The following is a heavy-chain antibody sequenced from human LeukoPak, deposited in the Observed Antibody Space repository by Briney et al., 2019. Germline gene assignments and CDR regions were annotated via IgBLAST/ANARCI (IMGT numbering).Heavy chain of an antibody. V-gene: IGHV1-24*01. CDR2: FDPEDGET. D-gene: IGHD3-22*01. CDR3: ATIGVYYYDSRDY. Sequence: ASVKVSCKVSGYTLTDLSMHWVRQAPGKGLEWMGGFDPEDGETTYAQKFQGRVTMTEDTSTDTAYMELSSLRSEDTAVYYCATIGVYYYDSRDYWGQGTLVTVSS. CDR1: GYTLTDLS. J-gene: IGHJ4*02.